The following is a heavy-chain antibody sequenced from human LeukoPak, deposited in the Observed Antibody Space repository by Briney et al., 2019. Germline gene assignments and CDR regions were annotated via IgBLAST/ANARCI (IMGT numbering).Heavy chain of an antibody. CDR2: ISGSGGST. CDR1: GFAFSSYA. Sequence: TGGSLRLSCAASGFAFSSYAMSWVRQAPGKGLEWVSAISGSGGSTYYADSVKGRFTISRDNSKNTLYLQMNSLRAEDTAVYYCAKGKYYYDSSGNWFDPWGQGTLVTVSS. J-gene: IGHJ5*02. CDR3: AKGKYYYDSSGNWFDP. V-gene: IGHV3-23*01. D-gene: IGHD3-22*01.